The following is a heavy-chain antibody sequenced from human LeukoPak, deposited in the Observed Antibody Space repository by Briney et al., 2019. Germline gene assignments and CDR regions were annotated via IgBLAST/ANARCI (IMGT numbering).Heavy chain of an antibody. V-gene: IGHV1-8*01. CDR1: GYTFTSYD. Sequence: ASVEVSCKASGYTFTSYDINWVRQATGQGLEWMGWMNPNSGNTGYAQKFQDRVTLTTDTSTSTAYMELRSLRSDDTAVYYCARDSLTILGVAPVHWGQGTLVTVSS. J-gene: IGHJ4*02. D-gene: IGHD3-3*01. CDR2: MNPNSGNT. CDR3: ARDSLTILGVAPVH.